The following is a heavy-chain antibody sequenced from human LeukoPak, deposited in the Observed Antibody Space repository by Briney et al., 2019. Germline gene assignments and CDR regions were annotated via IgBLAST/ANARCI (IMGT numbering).Heavy chain of an antibody. D-gene: IGHD6-6*01. CDR1: GGSFSGYY. CDR3: ARDTSRGQLVYLYGMDV. CDR2: INHSGST. J-gene: IGHJ6*02. Sequence: PSETLSLTCAVYGGSFSGYYWSWIRQPPGKGLEWIGEINHSGSTNYNPSLESRVTISVDTSKNQFSLKLSSVTAADTAVYYCARDTSRGQLVYLYGMDVWGQGTTVTVSS. V-gene: IGHV4-34*01.